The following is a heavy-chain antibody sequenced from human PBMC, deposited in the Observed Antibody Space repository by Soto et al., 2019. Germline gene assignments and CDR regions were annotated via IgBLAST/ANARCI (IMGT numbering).Heavy chain of an antibody. J-gene: IGHJ4*02. V-gene: IGHV3-72*01. D-gene: IGHD3-9*01. CDR3: VRAGTGFQLDY. CDR1: GFSFSDHY. Sequence: EVQLVESGGGLVQPGGSLRLSCAASGFSFSDHYMDWVRQASGKGLEWVGRIRNKANGYTAEYAASVKGRFTVSRDDSKNSLYLEMNSLKIEDTALYYCVRAGTGFQLDYWGQGTLVTVSS. CDR2: IRNKANGYTA.